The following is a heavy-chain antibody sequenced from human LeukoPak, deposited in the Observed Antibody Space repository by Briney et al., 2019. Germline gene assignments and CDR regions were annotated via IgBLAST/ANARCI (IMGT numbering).Heavy chain of an antibody. J-gene: IGHJ6*03. CDR2: IYHSGST. D-gene: IGHD3-10*01. CDR1: GYSISSGYY. CDR3: ARARYYYGSGSYLSYYYYYMDV. V-gene: IGHV4-38-2*02. Sequence: PSETLSLTCTVSGYSISSGYYWGWIRQPPGKGLEWIGSIYHSGSTYYNPSLKSRVTISVDTSKNQFSLKLSSVTAADTAVYYCARARYYYGSGSYLSYYYYYMDVWGKGTTVTVSS.